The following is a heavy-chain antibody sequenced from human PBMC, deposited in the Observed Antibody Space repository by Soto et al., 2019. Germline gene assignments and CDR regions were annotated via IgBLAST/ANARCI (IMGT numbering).Heavy chain of an antibody. V-gene: IGHV1-3*01. CDR2: INARTGNT. Sequence: ASVKVSCKSSGHNTRSYAIHWVRHAPGQKLEWMGSINARTGNTTYSQKLQDRVTITRDPSTSTAYMELSSLRSEDTALYYCARDSGRFVEWLLYDYFANLGQGTLVTVS. J-gene: IGHJ4*02. CDR1: GHNTRSYA. CDR3: ARDSGRFVEWLLYDYFAN. D-gene: IGHD3-3*01.